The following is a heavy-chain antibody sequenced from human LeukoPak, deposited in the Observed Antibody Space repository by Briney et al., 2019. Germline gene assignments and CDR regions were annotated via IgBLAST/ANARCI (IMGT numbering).Heavy chain of an antibody. Sequence: PGGSLRLSCAASGFNFNFYTFNWVRQAPGKGLEWLSYISSTGKTSYYADSAKGRFTISRDNAKNSLYLQMNSLRAEDTAVYYCARGGGADDYWGQGTLVTVSS. J-gene: IGHJ4*02. D-gene: IGHD3-16*01. CDR3: ARGGGADDY. CDR1: GFNFNFYT. V-gene: IGHV3-48*04. CDR2: ISSTGKTS.